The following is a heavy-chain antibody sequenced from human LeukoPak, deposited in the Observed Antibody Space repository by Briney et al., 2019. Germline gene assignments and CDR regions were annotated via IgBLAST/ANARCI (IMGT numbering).Heavy chain of an antibody. CDR2: ISGSTGNT. J-gene: IGHJ4*02. CDR1: GFACRGYA. CDR3: ATASTVTTKDGY. V-gene: IGHV3-23*01. Sequence: GVPRRLSWTDSGFACRGYATSWARQDPRKGLEWVSVISGSTGNTYYADSVKGRFTISRDNSKNTLYLQMNSLRAEDTAVYYCATASTVTTKDGYWCQGTLVTVSS. D-gene: IGHD4-17*01.